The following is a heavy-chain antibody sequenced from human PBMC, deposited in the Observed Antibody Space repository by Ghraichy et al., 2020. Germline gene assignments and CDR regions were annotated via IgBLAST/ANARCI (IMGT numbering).Heavy chain of an antibody. J-gene: IGHJ6*02. CDR2: IYYSGST. CDR3: ARCLGYYYYGMDV. V-gene: IGHV4-59*01. D-gene: IGHD7-27*01. CDR1: GGSISSYY. Sequence: LSLTCTVSGGSISSYYWSWIRQPPGKGLEWIGYIYYSGSTNYNPSLKSRVTISVDTSKNQFSLKLSSVTAADTAVYYCARCLGYYYYGMDVWGQGTTVTVSS.